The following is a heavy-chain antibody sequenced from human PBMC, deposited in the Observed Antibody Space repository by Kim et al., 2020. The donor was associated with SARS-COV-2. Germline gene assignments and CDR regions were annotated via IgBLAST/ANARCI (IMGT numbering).Heavy chain of an antibody. D-gene: IGHD3-22*01. CDR2: INAGNGNT. V-gene: IGHV1-3*01. CDR3: ARDGYDSSGYYSFDY. Sequence: ASVKVSCKASGYTFTSYAMHWVRQAPGQRLEWMGWINAGNGNTKYSQKFQGRVTITRDTSASTAYMELSSLRSEDTAVYYCARDGYDSSGYYSFDYWGQGTLVTVSS. J-gene: IGHJ4*02. CDR1: GYTFTSYA.